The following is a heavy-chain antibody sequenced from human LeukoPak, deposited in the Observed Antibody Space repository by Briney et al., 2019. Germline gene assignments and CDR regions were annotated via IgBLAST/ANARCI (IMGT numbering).Heavy chain of an antibody. V-gene: IGHV3-33*01. CDR1: GLNFNSFG. D-gene: IGHD3-22*01. CDR3: ASDSSGYYYGNFDY. CDR2: IGFDGTNQ. J-gene: IGHJ4*02. Sequence: GGSLRLSCIASGLNFNSFGMHWVRQAPGKGLEWVAVIGFDGTNQYYIDSVKGRFTISRDNSKNTLYLQMNSLRAEDTAVYYCASDSSGYYYGNFDYWGQGTLVTVSS.